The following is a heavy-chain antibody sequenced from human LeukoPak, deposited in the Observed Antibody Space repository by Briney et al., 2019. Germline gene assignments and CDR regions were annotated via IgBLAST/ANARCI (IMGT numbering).Heavy chain of an antibody. J-gene: IGHJ3*01. V-gene: IGHV3-7*01. Sequence: GGSLRLSCAASGFTVSNNYMSWVRQAPGKGLEWVANIRQDGSEKYYVDSVKGRLTISRDNAKNSLYLQMNNLTAADTAIYYCARAGYYGDDAFDLWGQGTRVTVSS. D-gene: IGHD2/OR15-2a*01. CDR3: ARAGYYGDDAFDL. CDR2: IRQDGSEK. CDR1: GFTVSNNY.